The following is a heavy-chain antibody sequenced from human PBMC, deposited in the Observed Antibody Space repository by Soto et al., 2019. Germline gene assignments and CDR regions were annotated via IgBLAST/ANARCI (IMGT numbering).Heavy chain of an antibody. Sequence: ASVKVSCKASGYTFTSYGISWVRQAPGQGLEWMGWISAYNGNTNYAQKLQGRVTMTTDTSTSTAYMELRSLRSDDTAVYYCAIGSGYALRDDAFEIWGQGTMVTVSS. CDR2: ISAYNGNT. V-gene: IGHV1-18*01. CDR3: AIGSGYALRDDAFEI. J-gene: IGHJ3*02. CDR1: GYTFTSYG. D-gene: IGHD5-12*01.